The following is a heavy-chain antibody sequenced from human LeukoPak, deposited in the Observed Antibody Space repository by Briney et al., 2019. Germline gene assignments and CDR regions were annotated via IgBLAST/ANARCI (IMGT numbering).Heavy chain of an antibody. Sequence: SETLSLTCTVSGGSISSYYWSWIRQPPGKGLEWSGYIYYSGSTNYNPSLKSRVTISVDTSKNQFSLKLSSVTAADTAVYYCARGPYSSSWSVLYYYYMDVWGKGTTVTVSS. V-gene: IGHV4-59*01. CDR2: IYYSGST. D-gene: IGHD6-13*01. J-gene: IGHJ6*03. CDR1: GGSISSYY. CDR3: ARGPYSSSWSVLYYYYMDV.